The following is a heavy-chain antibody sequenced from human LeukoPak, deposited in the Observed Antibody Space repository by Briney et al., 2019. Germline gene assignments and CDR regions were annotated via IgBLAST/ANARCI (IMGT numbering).Heavy chain of an antibody. V-gene: IGHV4-34*01. D-gene: IGHD3-16*02. CDR1: GGSFSGSY. CDR3: ARGGTGAIDFDY. J-gene: IGHJ4*02. Sequence: SETLSLTCAVSGGSFSGSYWTWFRQPPGKGLEWIGEINHSGRTNYNPSLKSRVTISVDTSKNQFSLMLSSVTAADTAVYYCARGGTGAIDFDYWGQRTLVTVSS. CDR2: INHSGRT.